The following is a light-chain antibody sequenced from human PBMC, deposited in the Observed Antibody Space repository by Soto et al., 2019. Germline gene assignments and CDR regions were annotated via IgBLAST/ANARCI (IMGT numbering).Light chain of an antibody. CDR3: QQYGSSFT. CDR1: QGVSSSY. CDR2: GAS. Sequence: VLSRSHGSGVLWLGEGSADSCRASQGVSSSYLAWYQQNPGQAPRLLIYGASSRATGIPDRFSGSGSGTDFTLTISRLEPEDFAVYYCQQYGSSFTFGPGTKVDIK. V-gene: IGKV3-20*01. J-gene: IGKJ3*01.